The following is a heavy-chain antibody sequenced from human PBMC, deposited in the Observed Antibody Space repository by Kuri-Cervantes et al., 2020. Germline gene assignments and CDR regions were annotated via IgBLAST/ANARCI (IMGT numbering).Heavy chain of an antibody. CDR1: GGSISSGDYY. V-gene: IGHV4-30-4*01. CDR2: IYCSGST. CDR3: ASPYCSSTSCYENWFDP. D-gene: IGHD2-2*01. J-gene: IGHJ5*02. Sequence: LRLSCTVSGGSISSGDYYWSWIRQPPGKGLEWIGYIYCSGSTYYNPSLKSRVTISVDTSKNQFSLKLSSVTAADTAVYYCASPYCSSTSCYENWFDPWGQGTLVTVSS.